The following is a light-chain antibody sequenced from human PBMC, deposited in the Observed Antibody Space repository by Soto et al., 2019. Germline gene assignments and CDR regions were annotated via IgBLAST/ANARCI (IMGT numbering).Light chain of an antibody. CDR2: AAS. J-gene: IGKJ1*01. Sequence: DIQMTQSPSSLSASVGDRVTITCRASENIRSYLNWYLHKPGKAPKLLIYAASTLQSGVPSRFNGSGSGTHFTLTISNLQPEDCATYFCQQSYNSPPTFGQGTKLEI. CDR1: ENIRSY. V-gene: IGKV1-39*01. CDR3: QQSYNSPPT.